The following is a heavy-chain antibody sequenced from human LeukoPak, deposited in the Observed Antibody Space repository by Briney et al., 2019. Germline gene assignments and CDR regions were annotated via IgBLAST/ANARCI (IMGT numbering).Heavy chain of an antibody. CDR1: GGSISSSSFY. J-gene: IGHJ4*02. D-gene: IGHD3-22*01. Sequence: SETLSLTCTVSGGSISSSSFYWGWIRQPPGKGLEWIGNIYYSGSTYNRPSLKGRVTISVDTSKNYFSLKLNSLTAADTAVYYCAREDYYDSSGYEFWGQGILVTVSS. CDR3: AREDYYDSSGYEF. V-gene: IGHV4-39*07. CDR2: IYYSGST.